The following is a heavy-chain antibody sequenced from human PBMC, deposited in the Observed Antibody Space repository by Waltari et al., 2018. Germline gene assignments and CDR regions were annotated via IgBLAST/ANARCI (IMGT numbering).Heavy chain of an antibody. Sequence: EVQVVESGGGVVQPGGSLRLSCVASGFTFTTYWMTWVRQAQGKGLGWVANINGDGSRIDYAGSGQGRFTVSRDNVKESVYLQMSSLRSDDTAVYFCARGSWGSVGGALWGQGTMVTVSP. V-gene: IGHV3-7*03. CDR3: ARGSWGSVGGAL. J-gene: IGHJ4*02. D-gene: IGHD3-16*01. CDR2: INGDGSRI. CDR1: GFTFTTYW.